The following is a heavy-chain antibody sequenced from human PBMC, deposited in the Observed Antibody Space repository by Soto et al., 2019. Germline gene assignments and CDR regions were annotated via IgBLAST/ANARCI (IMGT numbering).Heavy chain of an antibody. CDR1: GFTFSSYW. Sequence: EMQVVESGGGLVQPGGSLRLSCAASGFTFSSYWMSWVRQAPGTGLEWVANIKQDGSEKYYVDSVKGRFTISRDNAKNSLYLQMNSLRAEDTAVYYCAKGLGFGELSPYYYYYGMDVWGQGTTVTVSS. V-gene: IGHV3-7*01. D-gene: IGHD3-10*01. J-gene: IGHJ6*02. CDR3: AKGLGFGELSPYYYYYGMDV. CDR2: IKQDGSEK.